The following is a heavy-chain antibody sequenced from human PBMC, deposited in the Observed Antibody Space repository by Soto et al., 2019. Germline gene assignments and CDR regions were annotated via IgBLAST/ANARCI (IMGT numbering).Heavy chain of an antibody. D-gene: IGHD3-22*01. CDR1: GFTVSSSY. CDR2: IYSGGST. CDR3: AKDRVPNDSSGYYSLLTDS. Sequence: GGSLRLSCAASGFTVSSSYMSYVRQAPGKGLEWVSVIYSGGSTFYADSVKGRFTISRHNSNNTLYLQMNSLRAEDTAVYYCAKDRVPNDSSGYYSLLTDSWGQGTVVTVSS. V-gene: IGHV3-53*04. J-gene: IGHJ4*02.